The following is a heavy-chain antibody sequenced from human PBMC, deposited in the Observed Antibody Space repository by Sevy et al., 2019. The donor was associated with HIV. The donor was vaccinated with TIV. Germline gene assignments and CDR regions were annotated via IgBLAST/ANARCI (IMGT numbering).Heavy chain of an antibody. CDR2: IKSKTDGGTT. V-gene: IGHV3-15*01. Sequence: GGSLRLSCAASGFTFSNAWMSWVRQAPGKGLEWVGRIKSKTDGGTTDYPAPVKGRFTISRDDSKNTLYLQMNSLKTEDTAVYACTTDPSPRSMVRGVIIAGDAFDFWGQGTMVTVSS. CDR3: TTDPSPRSMVRGVIIAGDAFDF. CDR1: GFTFSNAW. D-gene: IGHD3-10*01. J-gene: IGHJ3*01.